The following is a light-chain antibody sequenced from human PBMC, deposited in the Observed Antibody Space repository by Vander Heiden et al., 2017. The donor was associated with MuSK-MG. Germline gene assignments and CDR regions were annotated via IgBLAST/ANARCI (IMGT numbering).Light chain of an antibody. CDR2: LGS. J-gene: IGKJ1*01. V-gene: IGKV2-28*01. Sequence: EIVMTQSPRSLPVSPGGPYSISCRSSQRLQHSIGYNCLDCYLQNPLQSPQLLICLGSYRAAGVPDMFSGSASGTDVTLKISIVEADDVRIYYFMQYPQTPRTFGPGTKVA. CDR3: MQYPQTPRT. CDR1: QRLQHSIGYNC.